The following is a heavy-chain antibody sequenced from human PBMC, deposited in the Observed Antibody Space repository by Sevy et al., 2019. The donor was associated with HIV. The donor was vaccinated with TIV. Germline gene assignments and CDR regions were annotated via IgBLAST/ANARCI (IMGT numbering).Heavy chain of an antibody. V-gene: IGHV3-30*04. CDR2: ISNDGTKK. Sequence: GGSLRLSCVASGFTFSNFAMHWVRQSPGKGLEWVAVISNDGTKKYYSDSVEGRFTISRDTSKATLYLQMNSLRTEDTALYYCARGTQTQMIRGFLFDHWGQGTLVTVSS. D-gene: IGHD3-10*01. J-gene: IGHJ4*02. CDR1: GFTFSNFA. CDR3: ARGTQTQMIRGFLFDH.